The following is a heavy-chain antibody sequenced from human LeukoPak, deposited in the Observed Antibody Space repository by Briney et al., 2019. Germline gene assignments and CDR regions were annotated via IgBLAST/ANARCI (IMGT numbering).Heavy chain of an antibody. CDR2: ISSSSSYI. Sequence: NPGGSLRPSCAASGFTFSSYSMNWVRQAPGKGLEWVSSISSSSSYIYYADSVKGRFTISRDNAKNSLYLQMNSLRAEDTTVYYCARVNLVGAADYWGQGTLVTVSS. V-gene: IGHV3-21*01. CDR3: ARVNLVGAADY. D-gene: IGHD1-26*01. J-gene: IGHJ4*02. CDR1: GFTFSSYS.